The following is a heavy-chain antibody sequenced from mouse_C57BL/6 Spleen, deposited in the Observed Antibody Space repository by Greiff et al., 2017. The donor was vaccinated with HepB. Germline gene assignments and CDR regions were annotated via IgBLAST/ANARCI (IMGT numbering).Heavy chain of an antibody. CDR3: TRVGDGSSYPAWFAY. D-gene: IGHD1-1*01. V-gene: IGHV1-5*01. CDR2: IYPGNSDT. CDR1: GYTFTSYW. J-gene: IGHJ3*01. Sequence: EVQLQQSGTVLARPGASVKMSCKTSGYTFTSYWMHWVKQRPAQGLEWIGAIYPGNSDTSYNQKFKGKAKLTAVTSASTAYMELSSLTNEDSAVYYCTRVGDGSSYPAWFAYWGQGTLVTVSA.